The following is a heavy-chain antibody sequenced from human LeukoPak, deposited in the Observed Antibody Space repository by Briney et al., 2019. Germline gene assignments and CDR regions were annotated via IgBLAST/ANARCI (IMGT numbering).Heavy chain of an antibody. D-gene: IGHD3-10*01. J-gene: IGHJ4*02. Sequence: GESLKISCKGSGYSFTSYWAAWVRQMPGKGLEWMGIIYAGDSDTRYSPSFQGQVTISADKSIGTAYLQWSSLKASDTAMYYCATYLRGYFDYWGQGTLVTVSS. CDR2: IYAGDSDT. CDR1: GYSFTSYW. V-gene: IGHV5-51*01. CDR3: ATYLRGYFDY.